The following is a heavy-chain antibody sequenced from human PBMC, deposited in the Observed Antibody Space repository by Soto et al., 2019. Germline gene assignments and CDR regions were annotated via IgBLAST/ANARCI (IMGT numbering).Heavy chain of an antibody. CDR1: GFTFSRYG. Sequence: GGSLRLSCAASGFTFSRYGMHWVRQAPGKGLEWVAVLSYDGSNKYYADSVEGRFTISRDNSKNTLYLQMNSLRAEDTALYYWGKKCGAFGVGGGGGGGYYGMDVWGQGTTVTVSS. J-gene: IGHJ6*02. CDR3: GKKCGAFGVGGGGGGGYYGMDV. CDR2: LSYDGSNK. V-gene: IGHV3-30*18. D-gene: IGHD3-16*01.